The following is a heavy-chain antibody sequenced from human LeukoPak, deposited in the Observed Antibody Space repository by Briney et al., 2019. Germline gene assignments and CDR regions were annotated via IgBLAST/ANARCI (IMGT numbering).Heavy chain of an antibody. CDR2: IYSGGST. CDR3: ARAEGPFDY. J-gene: IGHJ4*02. V-gene: IGHV3-53*01. CDR1: GFTFSNAW. Sequence: GGSLRLSCAASGFTFSNAWMSWVRQAPGKGLEWVSVIYSGGSTYYADSVKGRFTISRDNSKNTLYLQMNSLRAEDTAVYYCARAEGPFDYWGQGTLVTVSS.